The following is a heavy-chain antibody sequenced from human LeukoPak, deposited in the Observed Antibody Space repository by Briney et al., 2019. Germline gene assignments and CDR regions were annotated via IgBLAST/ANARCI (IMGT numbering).Heavy chain of an antibody. CDR1: GFTFSNYW. CDR3: ALAGFGGVIAPFDY. J-gene: IGHJ4*02. D-gene: IGHD3-16*02. Sequence: PGGSLRLSCAASGFTFSNYWMTWVRQAPGKGLEWVANIKHDGSEDYYLDSVKGRFTISRDNSKNTLYLQMNSLRAEDTAVYYCALAGFGGVIAPFDYWGQGTLVTVSS. V-gene: IGHV3-7*01. CDR2: IKHDGSED.